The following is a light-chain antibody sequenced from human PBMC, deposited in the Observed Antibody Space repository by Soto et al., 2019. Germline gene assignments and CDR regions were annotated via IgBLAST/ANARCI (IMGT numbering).Light chain of an antibody. J-gene: IGLJ3*02. V-gene: IGLV1-40*01. CDR1: RSNIGAGYD. CDR2: GNS. Sequence: QSVLTQPPSVSGAPGQRVTISCTESRSNIGAGYDVHWYQQLPGTAPKLLIYGNSNRPSGVPDRFSGSKSGTTASLAITGRQAEDEADYYCQSYDSSLSGWVLGGGTQLTVL. CDR3: QSYDSSLSGWV.